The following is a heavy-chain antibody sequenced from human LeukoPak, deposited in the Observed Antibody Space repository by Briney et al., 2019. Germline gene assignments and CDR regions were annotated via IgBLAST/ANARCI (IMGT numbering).Heavy chain of an antibody. J-gene: IGHJ3*01. Sequence: SQTLSLTCAISGDSVSRTDGGWNWIRQPPSRGLEWLGRTYYRSKWYYDDALSVESRISIKPDTSKNQLTLQLNSVTPEDTALYFCARGGLVRGSINSFIAFDVWGQGIMVTVSS. V-gene: IGHV6-1*01. CDR1: GDSVSRTDGG. D-gene: IGHD3-10*01. CDR3: ARGGLVRGSINSFIAFDV. CDR2: TYYRSKWYY.